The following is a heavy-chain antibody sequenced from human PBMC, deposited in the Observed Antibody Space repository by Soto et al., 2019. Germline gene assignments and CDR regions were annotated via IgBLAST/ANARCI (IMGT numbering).Heavy chain of an antibody. CDR3: ARPRIVLVPAAMESWFDP. CDR2: ISYDGSNK. J-gene: IGHJ5*02. V-gene: IGHV3-30*03. D-gene: IGHD2-2*01. CDR1: GFTFSSYG. Sequence: PGGSLRLSCAASGFTFSSYGMHWVRQAPGKGLEWVAVISYDGSNKYYADSVKGRFTISRDNSKNTLYLQMNSLRAEDTAVYYCARPRIVLVPAAMESWFDPWGQGTLVTVSS.